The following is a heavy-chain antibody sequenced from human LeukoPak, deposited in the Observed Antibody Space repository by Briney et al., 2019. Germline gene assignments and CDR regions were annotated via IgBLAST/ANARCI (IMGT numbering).Heavy chain of an antibody. CDR2: MYHSGST. CDR1: GTSLPTAYY. V-gene: IGHV4-38-2*01. D-gene: IGHD1-26*01. J-gene: IGHJ4*02. Sequence: TSETLSLTCAVSGTSLPTAYYWGWIRQPPVKGLEWIGSMYHSGSTYYNPSLKSRVTISVDTSNNQFSLKLSSGTAADSAVHICARPWSGGSGSRRVYFDYWGQGTLVTVSS. CDR3: ARPWSGGSGSRRVYFDY.